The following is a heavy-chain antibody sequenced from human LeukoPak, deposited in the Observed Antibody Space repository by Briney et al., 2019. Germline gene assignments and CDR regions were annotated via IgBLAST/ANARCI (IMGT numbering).Heavy chain of an antibody. CDR1: GGSISSYY. J-gene: IGHJ6*02. CDR2: IYYSGST. CDR3: ARTDYYDSSGYSPYGMDV. Sequence: SETLSLTCTVSGGSISSYYWSWIRQPPGKGLEWIGYIYYSGSTNYNPSLKSRVTISVDTSKNQFSLKLSSVTAADTAVYYCARTDYYDSSGYSPYGMDVWGQGTTVTVSS. V-gene: IGHV4-59*01. D-gene: IGHD3-22*01.